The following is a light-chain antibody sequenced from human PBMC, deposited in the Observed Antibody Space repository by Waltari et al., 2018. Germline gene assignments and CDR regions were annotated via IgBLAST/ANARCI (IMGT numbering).Light chain of an antibody. CDR3: QSYDTSLSVV. V-gene: IGLV1-40*01. J-gene: IGLJ3*02. CDR2: GST. CDR1: GSNIGAGSD. Sequence: QSVLTQPPSVSGAPGQRVTISCPGSGSNIGAGSDVPWYQQFPRAAPRLLIYGSTTRPLGVPDRFFGSTSGTSASLAIIGLQAEDEADYYCQSYDTSLSVVFGGGTKVTVL.